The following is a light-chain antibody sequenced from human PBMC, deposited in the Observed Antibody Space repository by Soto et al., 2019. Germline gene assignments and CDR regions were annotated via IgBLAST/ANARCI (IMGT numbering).Light chain of an antibody. J-gene: IGKJ1*01. V-gene: IGKV3-15*01. CDR3: QKYKNWPRT. CDR2: GAS. CDR1: QSLSNN. Sequence: EIVMTQSPDTLSVSPGERATVSCRASQSLSNNLAWYQQKPGQAPRLLMYGASTRATDIPARFSGSGSGTEFTLTISSLQSEDFAVYYCQKYKNWPRTFGQGTKVEIK.